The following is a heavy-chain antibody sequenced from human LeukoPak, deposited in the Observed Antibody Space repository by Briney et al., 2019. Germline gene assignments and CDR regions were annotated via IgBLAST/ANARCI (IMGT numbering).Heavy chain of an antibody. D-gene: IGHD4-17*01. V-gene: IGHV4-34*01. J-gene: IGHJ5*02. CDR1: GGSLSGNY. CDR3: ARGKENGDYSDNWFDP. Sequence: PSATLSLTCVVSGGSLSGNYWSWIRQAPGKGLEWIGEINNSGRTNYNPSLKSRVTISVDTSKNQFSLKLSSVTAADTAVYYCARGKENGDYSDNWFDPWGQGTLVTVSS. CDR2: INNSGRT.